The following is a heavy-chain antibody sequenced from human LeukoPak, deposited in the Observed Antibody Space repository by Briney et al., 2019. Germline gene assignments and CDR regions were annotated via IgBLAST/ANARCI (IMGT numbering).Heavy chain of an antibody. CDR1: GILFSDTY. J-gene: IGHJ5*02. CDR3: ARSGDSYGPNWFDP. V-gene: IGHV3-72*01. D-gene: IGHD5-18*01. Sequence: PGGSLRLSCAASGILFSDTYLDWVRQAPGKGLEWGGRSSDKANGYTTKYAASVRDRFTISRDDSKNSLYLQMKSLKIEDTAVYYCARSGDSYGPNWFDPWGQGTLVTVSS. CDR2: SSDKANGYTT.